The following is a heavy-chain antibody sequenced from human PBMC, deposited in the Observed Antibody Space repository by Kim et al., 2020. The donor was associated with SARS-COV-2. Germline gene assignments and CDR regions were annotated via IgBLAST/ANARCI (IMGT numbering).Heavy chain of an antibody. V-gene: IGHV3-9*01. D-gene: IGHD2-2*01. CDR3: AKDIRGLAPVTSGPLDY. CDR1: GFTFGDYA. Sequence: GGSLRLSCAASGFTFGDYAMHWVRQAPGKGLEWVSGISWNSGSIGYADSVKGRFTISRDNAKNSLYLQMNSLRAEDTALYYCAKDIRGLAPVTSGPLDYWGQGTLVTVSS. CDR2: ISWNSGSI. J-gene: IGHJ4*02.